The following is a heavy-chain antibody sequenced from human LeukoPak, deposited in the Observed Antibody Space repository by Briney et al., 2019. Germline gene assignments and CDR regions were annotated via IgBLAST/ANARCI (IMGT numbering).Heavy chain of an antibody. J-gene: IGHJ4*02. Sequence: PGRPLRLSCAASGFTFSSYGMHWVRQAPGKGLEWVAVISYDGSNKYYADSVKGRFTISRDNSKNTLYLQMNSLRAEDTAVYYCAKDPGNYYDSSGYYDYWGQGTLVTVSS. V-gene: IGHV3-30*18. CDR2: ISYDGSNK. D-gene: IGHD3-22*01. CDR1: GFTFSSYG. CDR3: AKDPGNYYDSSGYYDY.